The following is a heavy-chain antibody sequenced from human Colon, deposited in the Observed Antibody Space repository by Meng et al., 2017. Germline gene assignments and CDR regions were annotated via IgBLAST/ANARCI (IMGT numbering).Heavy chain of an antibody. J-gene: IGHJ4*02. Sequence: EGRVVESGGGLVQAGGPLRLSCGVSGFSVSSDFMIWVRQAPGKGLEWVSMIHSSAGTFFADSVKGRFTVSTDNSKNTLYLQMNSLRIEDTAVYHCANRFVWGLGTLVTVSS. CDR1: GFSVSSDF. CDR2: IHSSAGT. D-gene: IGHD3-3*01. CDR3: ANRFV. V-gene: IGHV3-66*02.